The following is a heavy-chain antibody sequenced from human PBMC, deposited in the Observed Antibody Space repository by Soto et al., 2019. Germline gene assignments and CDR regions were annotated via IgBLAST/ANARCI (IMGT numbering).Heavy chain of an antibody. V-gene: IGHV1-8*01. CDR1: GYTFSDFD. J-gene: IGHJ6*02. Sequence: QAHLEQSGAELKWPGASVKVSCKASGYTFSDFDINWLRQPSGLGPEWMGRLNAKSGDTFFPQRLRGKFNMTWDTSLSTAYMEVGSLTSHDTAIYYCERGNPFNYAGFDVWGQGTTVAVSS. CDR2: LNAKSGDT. D-gene: IGHD3-16*01. CDR3: ERGNPFNYAGFDV.